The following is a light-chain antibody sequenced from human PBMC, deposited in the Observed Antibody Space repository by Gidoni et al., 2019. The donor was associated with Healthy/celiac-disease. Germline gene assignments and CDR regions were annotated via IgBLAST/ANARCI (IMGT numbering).Light chain of an antibody. J-gene: IGLJ2*01. CDR3: QVWDSSSDHLVV. CDR2: DDI. V-gene: IGLV3-21*02. CDR1: NIGSKN. Sequence: SYVLTQPPSVSVAPGQTARITCGGNNIGSKNVHWYQQKPGQAPLLVVYDDIDRPSGIPERFSGSNSGNTATMTISRVEAGDEADYYCQVWDSSSDHLVVFGGGTKLTVL.